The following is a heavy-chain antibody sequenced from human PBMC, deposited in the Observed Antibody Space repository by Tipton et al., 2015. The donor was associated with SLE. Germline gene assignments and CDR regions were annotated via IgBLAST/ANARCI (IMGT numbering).Heavy chain of an antibody. Sequence: QLVQSGVEVKKPGASVKVSCRTSGYTFTSLGITWVRQAPGQGLEWMGWISTYSGNTYYAQRVQDRVTMTTDTSTSTAYMELRSLRSEDTAVYYCARGQVDSSGHYFMGFDYWGQGTLVTVSS. V-gene: IGHV1-18*01. CDR2: ISTYSGNT. D-gene: IGHD3-22*01. CDR3: ARGQVDSSGHYFMGFDY. J-gene: IGHJ4*02. CDR1: GYTFTSLG.